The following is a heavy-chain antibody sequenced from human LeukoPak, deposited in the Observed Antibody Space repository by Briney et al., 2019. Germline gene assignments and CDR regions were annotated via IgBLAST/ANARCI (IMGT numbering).Heavy chain of an antibody. V-gene: IGHV3-53*01. CDR2: IYPGGDI. CDR1: ELTVTSNY. J-gene: IGHJ4*02. D-gene: IGHD3-10*01. Sequence: PGGSLRLSCAASELTVTSNYMSWVRQAPGKGLQWVSVIYPGGDIYYADSVKGRFIISRDNSKNTLYLQMNSLRAEDTAVYYCAKGGSGSYPFDYWGQGTLVTVSS. CDR3: AKGGSGSYPFDY.